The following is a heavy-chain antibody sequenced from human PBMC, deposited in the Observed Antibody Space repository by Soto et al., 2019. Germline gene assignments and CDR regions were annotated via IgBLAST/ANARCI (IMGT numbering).Heavy chain of an antibody. CDR2: ISGSGGST. J-gene: IGHJ4*02. D-gene: IGHD2-15*01. Sequence: GGSLRLSCAASGFSFSSYAMSWVRQAPGKGLGWVSDISGSGGSTYYADSVKGRFTISRDNSKNTLYLQMNSLRAEDTAVYYCAKGVLGYCSGGSCYFDYWGQGTLVTVSS. V-gene: IGHV3-23*01. CDR1: GFSFSSYA. CDR3: AKGVLGYCSGGSCYFDY.